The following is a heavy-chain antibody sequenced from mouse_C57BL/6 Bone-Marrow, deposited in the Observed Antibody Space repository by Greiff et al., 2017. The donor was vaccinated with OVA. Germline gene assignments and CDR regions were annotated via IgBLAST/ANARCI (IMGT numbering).Heavy chain of an antibody. CDR2: IHPNSGST. Sequence: QVQLQQPGAELVKPGASVKLSCKASGYTFTSYWMHWVKQRPGQGLEWIGMIHPNSGSTNYNEKFKSKATLTVDKSSSTAYMQLSSLTSEDSAVYYCARSALFLRWGFAYWGQGTLVTVSA. D-gene: IGHD1-1*01. V-gene: IGHV1-64*01. CDR1: GYTFTSYW. J-gene: IGHJ3*01. CDR3: ARSALFLRWGFAY.